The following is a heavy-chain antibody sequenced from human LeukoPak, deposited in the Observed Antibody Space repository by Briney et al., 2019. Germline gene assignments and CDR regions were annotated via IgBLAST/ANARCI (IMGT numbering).Heavy chain of an antibody. J-gene: IGHJ1*01. V-gene: IGHV1-18*01. Sequence: GASVKDSCKASGYTFSNYGINWGRQAPGQGPEWMGWISGDNGDTAYSHQVQGRVTMTTDTSTSTAYMELRSLRSDDTAMYYCARGRRYWADFWGQGTLVTVSS. D-gene: IGHD2-15*01. CDR2: ISGDNGDT. CDR3: ARGRRYWADF. CDR1: GYTFSNYG.